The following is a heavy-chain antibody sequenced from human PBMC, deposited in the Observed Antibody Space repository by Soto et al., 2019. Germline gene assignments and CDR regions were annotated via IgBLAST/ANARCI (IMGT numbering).Heavy chain of an antibody. J-gene: IGHJ1*01. V-gene: IGHV4-59*02. CDR2: IYASGSP. CDR1: GGSVSVYY. CDR3: ARGVGSSTPQQ. D-gene: IGHD2-2*01. Sequence: SETLSLTCTVSGGSVSVYYWSWIRQSTGQGLEWIGYIYASGSPYYNPSLRSRVTISADTSKNQISLKLTSPTAADTAVYYCARGVGSSTPQQWGRGTPVTVYX.